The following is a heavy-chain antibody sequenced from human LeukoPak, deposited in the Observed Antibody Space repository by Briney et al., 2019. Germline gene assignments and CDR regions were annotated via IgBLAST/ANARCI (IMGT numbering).Heavy chain of an antibody. J-gene: IGHJ4*02. CDR3: ARTYGSGSLDY. Sequence: GGSLRLSCAASGFTFSNYAMSWVRQAPGKGLEWVSGISGGVGTTYYVDSVKGRFTISRDNSKNTLFLQMNSLRAEDTAVYYCARTYGSGSLDYGGQGTLVTVSS. CDR1: GFTFSNYA. CDR2: ISGGVGTT. D-gene: IGHD2-15*01. V-gene: IGHV3-23*01.